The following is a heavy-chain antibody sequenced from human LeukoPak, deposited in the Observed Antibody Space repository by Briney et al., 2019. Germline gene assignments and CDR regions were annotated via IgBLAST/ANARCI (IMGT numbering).Heavy chain of an antibody. V-gene: IGHV3-21*01. CDR3: ARHSDYDILTGPNDY. J-gene: IGHJ4*02. Sequence: GGSLRLSCAASGFTFSSYSMNWVRQAPGEGLEWVSSISTSSSYKYYADSLKGRSTISRDNAKNSLYLQMNSLGAEDTAVYYCARHSDYDILTGPNDYWGQGTLVTVSS. CDR2: ISTSSSYK. D-gene: IGHD3-9*01. CDR1: GFTFSSYS.